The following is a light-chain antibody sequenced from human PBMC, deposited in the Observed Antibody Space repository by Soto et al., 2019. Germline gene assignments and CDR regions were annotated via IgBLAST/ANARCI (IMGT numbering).Light chain of an antibody. V-gene: IGKV3-11*01. Sequence: DTLACRASQSVSSYLAWYQQKPGQAPRLLIDDASNRATAIPARFIGCWSGTDSTHTIGLLSPEDFAADHRRQQSTWPPESTLAQGTRLEIK. CDR1: QSVSSY. J-gene: IGKJ5*01. CDR2: DAS. CDR3: RQQSTWPPEST.